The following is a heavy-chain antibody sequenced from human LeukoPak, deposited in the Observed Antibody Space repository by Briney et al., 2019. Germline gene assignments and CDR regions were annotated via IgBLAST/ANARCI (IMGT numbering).Heavy chain of an antibody. Sequence: GGSLRLSCAASGFTFSFYAMSWVRQTPGKGLEWVAGITSSGNTTYYADPVKGRFTISRDNSRNILYLQMNSLRAEDTAVYYCAKSAYYDASGYYREYYFDYWGQGTLVTVSS. CDR1: GFTFSFYA. D-gene: IGHD3-22*01. CDR3: AKSAYYDASGYYREYYFDY. V-gene: IGHV3-23*01. CDR2: ITSSGNTT. J-gene: IGHJ4*02.